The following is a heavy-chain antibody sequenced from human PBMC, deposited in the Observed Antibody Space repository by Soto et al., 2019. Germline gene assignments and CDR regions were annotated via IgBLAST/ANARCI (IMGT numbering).Heavy chain of an antibody. J-gene: IGHJ6*02. CDR1: GFTVDTYA. CDR2: ISESGEGR. Sequence: EVQVSESGGGLVQPGGSLRLSCAASGFTVDTYAMNWVRQAPGKGLEWVAGISESGEGRSYAGSVTGRFTLSKETSKNILYLQMSALRADDTAIYYCAKEAVDTHGIGYGMDVWGQGTTVIVSS. CDR3: AKEAVDTHGIGYGMDV. V-gene: IGHV3-23*01. D-gene: IGHD6-19*01.